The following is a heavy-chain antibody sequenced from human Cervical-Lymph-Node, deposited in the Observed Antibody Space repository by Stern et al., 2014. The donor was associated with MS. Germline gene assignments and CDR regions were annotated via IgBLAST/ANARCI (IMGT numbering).Heavy chain of an antibody. J-gene: IGHJ4*02. V-gene: IGHV2-5*02. D-gene: IGHD4-11*01. CDR3: THFDYTSSPLDY. CDR2: IYWDDDK. CDR1: GFSLTTSGVG. Sequence: QVPLRESGPTLVKPTQTLTLTCTFSGFSLTTSGVGVGWIRQPPGKALECLSLIYWDDDKRYSPSLKSRLTVTKDTSKNQVVLTMTNMDPMDTGTYYCTHFDYTSSPLDYWGQGTLVTVSS.